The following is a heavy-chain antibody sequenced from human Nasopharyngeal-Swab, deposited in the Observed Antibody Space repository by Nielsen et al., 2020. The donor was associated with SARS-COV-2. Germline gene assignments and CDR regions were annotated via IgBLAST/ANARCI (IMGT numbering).Heavy chain of an antibody. Sequence: GESLKISCAAAGFTFGSVSMNWVRQAPGKGPQWVATITDTGHGTYYADSVKGRFTISRDNPKNTLYLHMNSLRAEDSAVYYCAKGYWSGAGCDYFDHWGQGTLVTVSS. J-gene: IGHJ4*02. CDR3: AKGYWSGAGCDYFDH. D-gene: IGHD2-15*01. CDR2: ITDTGHGT. CDR1: GFTFGSVS. V-gene: IGHV3-23*01.